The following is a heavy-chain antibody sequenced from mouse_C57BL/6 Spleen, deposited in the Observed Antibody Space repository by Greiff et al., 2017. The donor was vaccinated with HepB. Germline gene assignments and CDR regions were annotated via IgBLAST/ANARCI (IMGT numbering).Heavy chain of an antibody. J-gene: IGHJ4*01. CDR2: IYPGDGDT. Sequence: QVQLQQSGPELVKPGASVKISCKASGYAFSSSWMNWVKQRPGKGLEWIGRIYPGDGDTNYNGKFKGKATLTADKSSSTAYMQLSSLTSEDSAVYFCAREGVRYAMDYWGQGTSVTVSS. CDR1: GYAFSSSW. V-gene: IGHV1-82*01. CDR3: AREGVRYAMDY. D-gene: IGHD1-1*01.